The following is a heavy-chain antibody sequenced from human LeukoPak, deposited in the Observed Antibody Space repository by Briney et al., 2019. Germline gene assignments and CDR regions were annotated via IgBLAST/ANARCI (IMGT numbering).Heavy chain of an antibody. J-gene: IGHJ4*02. CDR1: DGSFSGYY. CDR3: ARGEYYYGSGSYWHIKAY. CDR2: INHSGST. V-gene: IGHV4-34*01. D-gene: IGHD3-10*01. Sequence: PSETLSLTCAVYDGSFSGYYWSWIRQPPGKGLEWIGEINHSGSTNYNPSLKSRVTISVDTSKNQFSLKLSSVTAADTAVYYCARGEYYYGSGSYWHIKAYWGQGTLVTVSS.